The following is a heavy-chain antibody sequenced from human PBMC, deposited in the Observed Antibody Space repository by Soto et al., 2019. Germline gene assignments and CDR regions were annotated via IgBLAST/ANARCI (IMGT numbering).Heavy chain of an antibody. J-gene: IGHJ5*02. Sequence: SVKVSCKASGGTFSSYAISWVRQAPGQGLEWMGGIIPILGIANYAQKFQGRVTITADKSTSTAYMELSSLRSEDTAVYYCARDRGIAVAGLYNWFDPWGQGTLVTVSS. CDR2: IIPILGIA. CDR3: ARDRGIAVAGLYNWFDP. V-gene: IGHV1-69*10. CDR1: GGTFSSYA. D-gene: IGHD6-19*01.